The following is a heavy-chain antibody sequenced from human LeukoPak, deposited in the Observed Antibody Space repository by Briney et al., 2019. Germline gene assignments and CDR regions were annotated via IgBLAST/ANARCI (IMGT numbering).Heavy chain of an antibody. V-gene: IGHV4-59*01. D-gene: IGHD1-14*01. J-gene: IGHJ4*02. CDR3: AREAAPPEGFDY. CDR2: IYYSGST. Sequence: SETLSLTCTVSGGSISSYYWSWIRQPPGKGLEWIGYIYYSGSTNYNPSLKSRVTISVDTSKNQFSLKLSSVTAADTAVYYCAREAAPPEGFDYWGQGTLVTVSS. CDR1: GGSISSYY.